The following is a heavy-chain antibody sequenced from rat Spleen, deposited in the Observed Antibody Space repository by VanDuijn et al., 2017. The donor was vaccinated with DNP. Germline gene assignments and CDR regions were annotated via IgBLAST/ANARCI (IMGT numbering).Heavy chain of an antibody. CDR3: AGRPPPTRGPFDY. CDR1: GFTFSDYY. CDR2: ITIGGGST. J-gene: IGHJ2*01. Sequence: EVQLVESGGGPVQPGRSLKLSCAASGFTFSDYYMAWVRQASTKGLEWVAYITIGGGSTYYRDFVRGRFTISRDNAKSTLYLQMDSLRSEDTATYYCAGRPPPTRGPFDYWGQGVTVTVSS. D-gene: IGHD1-4*01. V-gene: IGHV5-27*01.